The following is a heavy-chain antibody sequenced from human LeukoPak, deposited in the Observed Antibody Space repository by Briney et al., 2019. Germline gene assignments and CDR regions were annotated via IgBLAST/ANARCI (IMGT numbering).Heavy chain of an antibody. Sequence: PSETLSLTCAVYGGSFSGYYWSWIRQPPGKGLEWIGGINHSGSTNYNPSLKSRVTISVDTSKNQFSLKLSSVTAADTAVYYCARGRFTYCSGGSCYPPRTYYYYYMDVWGKGTTVTVSS. J-gene: IGHJ6*03. V-gene: IGHV4-34*01. CDR2: INHSGST. CDR1: GGSFSGYY. CDR3: ARGRFTYCSGGSCYPPRTYYYYYMDV. D-gene: IGHD2-15*01.